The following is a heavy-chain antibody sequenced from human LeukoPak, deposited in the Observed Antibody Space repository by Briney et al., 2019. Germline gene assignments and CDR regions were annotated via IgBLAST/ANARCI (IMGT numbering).Heavy chain of an antibody. J-gene: IGHJ4*02. V-gene: IGHV4-34*01. CDR1: GGSFSGYY. CDR3: ASRPLYYYDSSGYYLWGY. CDR2: INHSGST. D-gene: IGHD3-22*01. Sequence: SETLSLTCAVYGGSFSGYYWSWIRQPPGKGLEWIGEINHSGSTNYNPSLKSRVTISVDTSKNQFSLKLSSVTAADTAVYYCASRPLYYYDSSGYYLWGYWGQGTLVTVSS.